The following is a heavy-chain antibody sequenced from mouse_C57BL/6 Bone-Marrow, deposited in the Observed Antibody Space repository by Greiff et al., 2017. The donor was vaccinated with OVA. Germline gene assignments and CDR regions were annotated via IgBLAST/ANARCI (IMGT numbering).Heavy chain of an antibody. Sequence: EVQLQQSGPVLVKPGASVKMSCKASGYTFTDYYMNWVKQSHGKSLEWIGVINPYNGGTSYNQKFKGKATLTVDKSSSTAYMELNSLTSADSAVYYCARGGNYYGSSDGYFDYWGEGATLTESS. CDR2: INPYNGGT. CDR1: GYTFTDYY. D-gene: IGHD1-1*01. J-gene: IGHJ2*01. CDR3: ARGGNYYGSSDGYFDY. V-gene: IGHV1-19*01.